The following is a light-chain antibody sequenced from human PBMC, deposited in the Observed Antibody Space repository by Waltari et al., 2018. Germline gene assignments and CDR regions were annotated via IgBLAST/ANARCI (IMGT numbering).Light chain of an antibody. CDR2: GAS. V-gene: IGKV3-20*01. CDR1: QSVSSSY. CDR3: QQYGSSSGAT. Sequence: EIVLTQSPGTLSLSPGERATRSCRASQSVSSSYLAWYQQKPGQAPRLLIYGASSRATGIPARFSGSGSGTDFPLTISRLEPADFAVSYCQQYGSSSGATFGGGTKVEIK. J-gene: IGKJ4*01.